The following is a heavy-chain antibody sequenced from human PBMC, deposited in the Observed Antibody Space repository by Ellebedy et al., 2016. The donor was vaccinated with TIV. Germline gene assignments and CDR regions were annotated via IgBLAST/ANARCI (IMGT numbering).Heavy chain of an antibody. CDR3: AEGRSGWYYFDY. CDR2: ISYSGST. Sequence: SETLSLTCTASGGSISSYYWSWIRQPPGKGLEWIALISYSGSTNYNPSLKSRVTISVDTSKNQFSLRLSSVTAADTALYYCAEGRSGWYYFDYWGRGTPVTVSS. D-gene: IGHD6-19*01. V-gene: IGHV4-59*12. CDR1: GGSISSYY. J-gene: IGHJ4*02.